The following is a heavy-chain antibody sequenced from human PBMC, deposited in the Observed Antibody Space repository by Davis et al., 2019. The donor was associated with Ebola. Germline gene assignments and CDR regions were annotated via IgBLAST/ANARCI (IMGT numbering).Heavy chain of an antibody. Sequence: GESLKISCAASGFTFNNYAMNWVRQAPGKGLEWVSAIGTAGDTYYPGSVKGRFTISRENAKNSLYLQMNSLRAGDTAVYYCARVGLEGLRAGGGMDVWGQGTTVTVSS. CDR1: GFTFNNYA. V-gene: IGHV3-13*01. CDR3: ARVGLEGLRAGGGMDV. D-gene: IGHD2-8*02. CDR2: IGTAGDT. J-gene: IGHJ6*02.